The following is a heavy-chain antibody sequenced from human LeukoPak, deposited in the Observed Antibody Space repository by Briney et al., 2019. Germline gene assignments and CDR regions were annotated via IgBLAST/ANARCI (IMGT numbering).Heavy chain of an antibody. J-gene: IGHJ4*02. CDR3: ARARNSGSYYAY. V-gene: IGHV1-18*01. D-gene: IGHD1-26*01. Sequence: ASVKVSCKASGYTFTSYDINWVRQATGQGLEWMGWMNPNSGNTNYAQKLQGRVTMTTDTSTSTAYMELRSLRSDDTAVYYCARARNSGSYYAYWGQGTLVTVSS. CDR1: GYTFTSYD. CDR2: MNPNSGNT.